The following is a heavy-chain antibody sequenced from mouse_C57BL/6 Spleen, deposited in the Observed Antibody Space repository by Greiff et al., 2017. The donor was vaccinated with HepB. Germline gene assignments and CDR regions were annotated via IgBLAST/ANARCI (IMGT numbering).Heavy chain of an antibody. CDR1: GFTFSSYA. D-gene: IGHD2-3*01. CDR3: TRVYDGPLFDY. J-gene: IGHJ2*01. Sequence: EVKLQESGEGLVKPGGSLKLSCAASGFTFSSYAMSWVRQTPEKRLEWVAYISSGGDYIYYADTVKGRFTISRDNARNTLYLQMSSLKSEDTAMYYCTRVYDGPLFDYWGQGTTLTVSS. CDR2: ISSGGDYI. V-gene: IGHV5-9-1*02.